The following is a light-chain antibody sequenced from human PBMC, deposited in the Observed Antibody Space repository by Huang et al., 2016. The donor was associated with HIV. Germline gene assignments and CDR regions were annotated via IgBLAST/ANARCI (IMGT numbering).Light chain of an antibody. J-gene: IGKJ1*01. CDR1: QNISKS. CDR2: NAS. Sequence: DIQMTQSPPSLSASVGDRVTFTCRANQNISKSLNWYQQKSGRAPKLLIYNASTLENGVPSRFSGSGSGSRFILNITNLQPEDCATYYCQQSLSVPRTFGRGTTLE. CDR3: QQSLSVPRT. V-gene: IGKV1-39*01.